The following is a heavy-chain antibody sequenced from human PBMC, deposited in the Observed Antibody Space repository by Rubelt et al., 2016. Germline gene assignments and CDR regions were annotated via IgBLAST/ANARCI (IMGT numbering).Heavy chain of an antibody. CDR2: ISSSSSTI. V-gene: IGHV3-48*04. CDR1: GFTFSSYA. J-gene: IGHJ3*02. CDR3: ARDLWPLENGYNLEDAFDI. Sequence: GRSLRLSCAASGFTFSSYAMHWVRQAPGKGLEWVSYISSSSSTIYYADSVKGRFTISRDNAKNSLYLQMNSLRAEDTAVYYCARDLWPLENGYNLEDAFDIWGQGTMVTVSS. D-gene: IGHD5-24*01.